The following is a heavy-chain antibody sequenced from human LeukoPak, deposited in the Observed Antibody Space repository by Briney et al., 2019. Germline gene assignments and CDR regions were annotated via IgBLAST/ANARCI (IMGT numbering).Heavy chain of an antibody. CDR1: GFTFGDYA. D-gene: IGHD1-26*01. J-gene: IGHJ4*02. CDR3: TRDTKWELPNY. Sequence: PGRSLRLSCTASGFTFGDYAMSWFRQAPGKGLEWVGFIRSKAYGGTTEYAASVKGRFTISRDDSKSIAYLQMNSLKTEDTAVYYCTRDTKWELPNYWGQGTLVTVSS. V-gene: IGHV3-49*03. CDR2: IRSKAYGGTT.